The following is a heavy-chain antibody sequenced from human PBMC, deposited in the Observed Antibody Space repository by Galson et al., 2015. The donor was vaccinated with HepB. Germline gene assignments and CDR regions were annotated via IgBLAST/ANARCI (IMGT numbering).Heavy chain of an antibody. CDR2: ISYDGTKE. Sequence: LRLSCAASTFTLRIYGVHWVRQAPGKGLEWVAVISYDGTKEYYADSVVGRFTISRDNSKNTVSLEMNSLRSDDPAVYYCAKDHERYGGTSVMSYYYGMDVWGQGTTVAVS. CDR1: TFTLRIYG. D-gene: IGHD4-23*01. J-gene: IGHJ6*02. CDR3: AKDHERYGGTSVMSYYYGMDV. V-gene: IGHV3-30*18.